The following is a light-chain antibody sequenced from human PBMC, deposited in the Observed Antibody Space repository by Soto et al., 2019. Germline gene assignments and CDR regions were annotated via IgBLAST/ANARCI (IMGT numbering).Light chain of an antibody. V-gene: IGLV2-14*03. CDR3: TSWTTSTTMI. Sequence: QSVLTQPASVSGSPGQSITISCTGTSSDVGSYNFVSWYQHHPGKVPQLMIYDVSIRPSGVSNRFSGSKSGNTASLTISGLQAEDEADYYCTSWTTSTTMIFGGGTKVTVL. J-gene: IGLJ2*01. CDR1: SSDVGSYNF. CDR2: DVS.